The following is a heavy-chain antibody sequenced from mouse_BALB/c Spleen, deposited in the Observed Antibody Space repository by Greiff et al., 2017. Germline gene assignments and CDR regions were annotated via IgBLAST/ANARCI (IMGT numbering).Heavy chain of an antibody. V-gene: IGHV1-80*01. CDR3: ARELGLRY. D-gene: IGHD3-1*01. CDR1: GYAFSSYW. CDR2: IYPGDGDT. J-gene: IGHJ3*01. Sequence: VQLQQSGAELVRPGSSVKISCKASGYAFSSYWMNWVKQRPGQGLEWIGQIYPGDGDTNYNGKFKGKATLTADKSSSTAYMQLSSLTSEDSAVYFCARELGLRYWGQGTLVTVSA.